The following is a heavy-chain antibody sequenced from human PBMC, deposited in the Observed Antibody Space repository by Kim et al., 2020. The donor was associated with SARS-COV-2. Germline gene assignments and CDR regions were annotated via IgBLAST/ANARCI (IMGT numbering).Heavy chain of an antibody. CDR3: ARDRRYSLDY. V-gene: IGHV3-7*01. J-gene: IGHJ4*02. CDR1: GFTFSTNG. CDR2: ISGGGSER. Sequence: GGSLRLSCAVSGFTFSTNGMRWVRQAPGKGLEWVSDISGGGSERYYVSSVVGRFTISRDNPKNSLYLQMNSLTAEDTGVYFCARDRRYSLDYWGQGTLVTVSS. D-gene: IGHD2-15*01.